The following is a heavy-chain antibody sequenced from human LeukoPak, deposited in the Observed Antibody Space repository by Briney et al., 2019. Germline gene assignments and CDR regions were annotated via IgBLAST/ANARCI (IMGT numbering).Heavy chain of an antibody. CDR3: AKDYVWSCDY. CDR2: VRYDGSKK. Sequence: GGSLRLSCAASGFTFSSYGMHWVRQAPGKGLEWVAFVRYDGSKKYYTNSVKGRFTISRDNSKNTLYLQINSLRGEDTAVYYCAKDYVWSCDYWGPGILVIVSS. J-gene: IGHJ4*02. CDR1: GFTFSSYG. V-gene: IGHV3-30*02. D-gene: IGHD3-3*01.